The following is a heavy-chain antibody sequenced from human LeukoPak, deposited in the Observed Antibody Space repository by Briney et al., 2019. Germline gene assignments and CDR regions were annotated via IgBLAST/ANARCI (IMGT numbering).Heavy chain of an antibody. Sequence: GGSLTLSCAASGFTFDDYAMHWVRQAPGKGLEWVSLISWDGGSTYYVDSVKRRFTISRDNSKNSLYLQMNSLRAEDTALYYCAKDVAAAGTYYFDYWGQGTLVTVSS. J-gene: IGHJ4*02. CDR3: AKDVAAAGTYYFDY. D-gene: IGHD6-13*01. CDR1: GFTFDDYA. V-gene: IGHV3-43D*03. CDR2: ISWDGGST.